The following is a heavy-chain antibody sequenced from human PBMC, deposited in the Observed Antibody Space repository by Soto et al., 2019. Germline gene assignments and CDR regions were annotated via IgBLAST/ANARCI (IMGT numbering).Heavy chain of an antibody. V-gene: IGHV4-34*01. D-gene: IGHD2-8*01. Sequence: SETLSLTCAVYGGSFSGYYWSWIRQPPGKGLEWIGEINHSGSTNYNPSLKSRVTISVDTSKNQFSLKLSSVTAADTAVYYCAREGVNRGYYYYYGMDVWGQGTTVTV. CDR3: AREGVNRGYYYYYGMDV. CDR2: INHSGST. J-gene: IGHJ6*02. CDR1: GGSFSGYY.